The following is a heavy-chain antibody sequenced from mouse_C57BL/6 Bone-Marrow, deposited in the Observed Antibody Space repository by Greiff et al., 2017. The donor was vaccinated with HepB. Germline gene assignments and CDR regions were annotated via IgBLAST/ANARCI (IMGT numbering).Heavy chain of an antibody. J-gene: IGHJ2*01. CDR3: ASTARGY. CDR2: IDPSDSYT. V-gene: IGHV1-59*01. Sequence: VQLQQPGAELVRPGTSVKLSCKASGYTFTSYWMHWVKQRPGQGLEWIGVIDPSDSYTNYNQKFKGKATLTVDTSSSTAYMQLSSLTSEDSAVYYCASTARGYWGQGTTLTVSS. D-gene: IGHD3-1*01. CDR1: GYTFTSYW.